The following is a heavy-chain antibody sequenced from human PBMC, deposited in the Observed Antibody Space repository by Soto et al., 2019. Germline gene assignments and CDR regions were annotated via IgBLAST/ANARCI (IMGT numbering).Heavy chain of an antibody. D-gene: IGHD4-17*01. J-gene: IGHJ6*02. CDR1: GGTFSSYA. CDR3: ARDPLPPYGDTYYYYYGMDV. Sequence: GASVKVSCKASGGTFSSYAIGWVRQAPGQGLEWMGGIIPIFGTANYAQKFQGRVTITADESTSTAYMELSSLRSEDTAVYYCARDPLPPYGDTYYYYYGMDVWGQGTTVTVSS. V-gene: IGHV1-69*13. CDR2: IIPIFGTA.